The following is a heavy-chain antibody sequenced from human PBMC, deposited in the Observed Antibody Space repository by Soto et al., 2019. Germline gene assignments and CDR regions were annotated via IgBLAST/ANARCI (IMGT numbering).Heavy chain of an antibody. CDR1: GYTFTSYG. Sequence: ASVKASCKASGYTFTSYGISWVRQAPGQGLEWMGWISAYNGNTNYAQKLQGRVTMTTDTSTSTAYMELRSLRSDDTAVYYCARDVTYYYDSPTDGPPWFDPWGQGTLVTVSS. V-gene: IGHV1-18*01. CDR3: ARDVTYYYDSPTDGPPWFDP. J-gene: IGHJ5*02. CDR2: ISAYNGNT. D-gene: IGHD3-22*01.